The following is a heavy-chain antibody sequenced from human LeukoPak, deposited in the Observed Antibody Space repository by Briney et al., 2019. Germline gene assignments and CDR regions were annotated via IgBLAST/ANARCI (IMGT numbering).Heavy chain of an antibody. CDR2: IYYTGST. CDR3: EREGPRGGGNWAHDAFDM. CDR1: GGSISSYY. D-gene: IGHD1-1*01. V-gene: IGHV4-59*01. J-gene: IGHJ3*02. Sequence: SETLSLTCTVSGGSISSYYWSWIRQPPGKGLEWIGYIYYTGSTYYNPSLKSRVTISVETSKNQLSLKLSSVTAADTAVYYCEREGPRGGGNWAHDAFDMWGQGTMVTVSS.